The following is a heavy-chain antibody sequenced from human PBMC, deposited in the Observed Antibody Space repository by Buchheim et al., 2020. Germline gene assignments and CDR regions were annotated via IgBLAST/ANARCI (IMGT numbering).Heavy chain of an antibody. CDR2: ISYDGSNK. CDR1: GFTFSSYG. J-gene: IGHJ4*02. CDR3: ANSAYSSSSALGY. V-gene: IGHV3-30*18. D-gene: IGHD6-6*01. Sequence: QVQLVESGGGVVQPGRSLRLSCAASGFTFSSYGMHWVRQAPGKGLEWVAVISYDGSNKYYADSVKGRFPLPRDNSKNPLSLQMNSLRAEDTAVYYCANSAYSSSSALGYWGQGTL.